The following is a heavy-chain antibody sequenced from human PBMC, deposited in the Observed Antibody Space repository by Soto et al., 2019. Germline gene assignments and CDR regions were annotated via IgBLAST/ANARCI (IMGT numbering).Heavy chain of an antibody. Sequence: GASVKVSCKASGYTFTSHGISWVRQAPGQGLEWMGWISAYNGNTNYAQKLQGRVTMTTDTSTNTAYMELRSLRSDDTAVYYCARVADPTDYYYYYMDVWGKGTTVTVSS. J-gene: IGHJ6*03. D-gene: IGHD2-15*01. V-gene: IGHV1-18*01. CDR1: GYTFTSHG. CDR3: ARVADPTDYYYYYMDV. CDR2: ISAYNGNT.